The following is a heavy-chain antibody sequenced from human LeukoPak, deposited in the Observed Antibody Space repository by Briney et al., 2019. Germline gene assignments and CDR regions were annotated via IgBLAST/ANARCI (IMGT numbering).Heavy chain of an antibody. V-gene: IGHV3-13*01. CDR1: GFTFSSYD. CDR3: VRGFDGTNAFDL. J-gene: IGHJ3*01. Sequence: GGSLRLSCAASGFTFSSYDMHWVRQATGKGLEWVSAIGVAANTFYSGSVKGRFTISRDNDKNSVFLQMGSLRVEDTAVYYCVRGFDGTNAFDLWGQGTMVTVSS. D-gene: IGHD3-9*01. CDR2: IGVAANT.